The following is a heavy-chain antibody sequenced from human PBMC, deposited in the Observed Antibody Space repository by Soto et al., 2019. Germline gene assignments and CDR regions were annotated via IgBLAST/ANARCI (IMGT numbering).Heavy chain of an antibody. Sequence: ASVKVSCKASGYTFTSYYMHWVRQAPGQGLEWMGWINANSGGTNYAQKFKGRVTMTRDTSTSTAYMDLSSLRSDDTAVYYCAPSRLTIFGPLDVWGQGTTVTVSS. D-gene: IGHD3-3*01. J-gene: IGHJ6*02. CDR2: INANSGGT. CDR1: GYTFTSYY. V-gene: IGHV1-2*02. CDR3: APSRLTIFGPLDV.